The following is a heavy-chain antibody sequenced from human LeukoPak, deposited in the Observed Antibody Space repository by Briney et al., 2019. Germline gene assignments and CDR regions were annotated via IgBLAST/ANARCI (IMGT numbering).Heavy chain of an antibody. CDR2: IWYDGSNK. Sequence: GRSLRLSCAASGFTFSSYGMHWVRQAPGKGLEWVAVIWYDGSNKYYADSVKGRFAISRDNSKNTLYLQMNSLRAEDTAVYFCARDGEDDSSGYYKPFDYWGQGTLVTVSS. CDR3: ARDGEDDSSGYYKPFDY. D-gene: IGHD3-22*01. CDR1: GFTFSSYG. V-gene: IGHV3-33*01. J-gene: IGHJ4*02.